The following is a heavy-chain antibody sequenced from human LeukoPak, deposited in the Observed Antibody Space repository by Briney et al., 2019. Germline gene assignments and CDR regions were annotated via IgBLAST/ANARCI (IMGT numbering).Heavy chain of an antibody. D-gene: IGHD6-19*01. CDR3: ARVLGSGWFDY. CDR1: GGSLNDYH. Sequence: SETLSLTCTVSGGSLNDYHWSRIRQPPGKGLEYIGYIFYTGSTNYHPSLKSRVSISIDKSRNRFSLRLSSVTAADTAVYFCARVLGSGWFDYWGQGTLVTVSS. J-gene: IGHJ4*02. CDR2: IFYTGST. V-gene: IGHV4-59*08.